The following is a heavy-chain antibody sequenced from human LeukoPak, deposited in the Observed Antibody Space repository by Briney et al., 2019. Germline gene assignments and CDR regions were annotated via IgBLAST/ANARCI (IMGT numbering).Heavy chain of an antibody. CDR1: GNFITRGYY. Sequence: SETLSLTCGVSGNFITRGYYWAWIRQPPGKGLEWIGSIYYSGSTYYNPSLKSRVTISVDTSKNQFSLKLSSVAAADTAVYHCARKGYDSSGKWFDPWGQGTLVTVSS. J-gene: IGHJ5*02. CDR2: IYYSGST. V-gene: IGHV4-38-2*01. CDR3: ARKGYDSSGKWFDP. D-gene: IGHD3-22*01.